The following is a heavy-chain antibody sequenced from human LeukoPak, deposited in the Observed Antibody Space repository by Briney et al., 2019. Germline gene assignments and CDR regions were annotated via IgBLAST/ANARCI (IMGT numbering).Heavy chain of an antibody. D-gene: IGHD6-19*01. CDR3: AKGIYSSGWSYFDY. CDR2: LSGSGITT. J-gene: IGHJ4*01. V-gene: IGHV3-23*01. CDR1: GFTFSNSA. Sequence: GGSLRLSCAASGFTFSNSAMSWVRPAPGKGLEWVSTLSGSGITTYYADSVKGRFTISRDNSKNTLYLQMNSLRAEDTAVYYCAKGIYSSGWSYFDYLGHGTLVTVSS.